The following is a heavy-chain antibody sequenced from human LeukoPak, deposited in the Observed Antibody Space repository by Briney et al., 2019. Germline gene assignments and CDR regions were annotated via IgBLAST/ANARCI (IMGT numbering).Heavy chain of an antibody. CDR2: IYYSGST. Sequence: SETLSLTCTVSGGSISSYYWSWIRQPPGKGLEWIGYIYYSGSTNYNPSLKSRVTISVDTSKNQFSLKLSSVTAADTAMYYCARTYDYASSFDYWGQGTLVTVSS. CDR3: ARTYDYASSFDY. J-gene: IGHJ4*02. V-gene: IGHV4-59*08. D-gene: IGHD4-17*01. CDR1: GGSISSYY.